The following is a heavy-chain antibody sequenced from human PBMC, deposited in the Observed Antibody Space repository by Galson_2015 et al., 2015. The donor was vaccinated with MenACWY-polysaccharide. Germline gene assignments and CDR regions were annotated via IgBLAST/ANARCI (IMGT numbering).Heavy chain of an antibody. D-gene: IGHD6-6*01. Sequence: SVKVSCKAVRYTFTSNHMHWVRQAPGQGLEWMGLINPSGGSTSYAQKFQDRVTMTTDTSTSTVYMELSSLRSEDTAFYYCARDQREDSISLYYFDCWGQGTLVTVSS. CDR1: RYTFTSNH. CDR3: ARDQREDSISLYYFDC. J-gene: IGHJ4*02. V-gene: IGHV1-46*01. CDR2: INPSGGST.